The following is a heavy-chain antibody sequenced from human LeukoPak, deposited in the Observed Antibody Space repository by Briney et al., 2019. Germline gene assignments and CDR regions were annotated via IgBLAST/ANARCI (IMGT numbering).Heavy chain of an antibody. Sequence: ASVKVSCKASGYTLTSYYMHWVRQAPGQGLEWMGIINPSGGSTSYAQKFQGRVTMTRDTSTSTVYMELSSLRSEDTAVYYCARSPDHPYDILTGMGTWGQGTLVTASS. CDR2: INPSGGST. V-gene: IGHV1-46*01. J-gene: IGHJ5*02. CDR1: GYTLTSYY. D-gene: IGHD3-9*01. CDR3: ARSPDHPYDILTGMGT.